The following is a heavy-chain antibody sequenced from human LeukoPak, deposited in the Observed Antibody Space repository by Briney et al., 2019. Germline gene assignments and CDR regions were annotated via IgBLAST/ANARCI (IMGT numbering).Heavy chain of an antibody. CDR3: ACFYCSGS. CDR1: GGSFSGYY. CDR2: INHSGST. V-gene: IGHV4-34*01. Sequence: SETLSLTCAVYGGSFSGYYWSWIRQPPGKGLEWIGEINHSGSTNYNPSLKSRVTISVDTSKNQFSLKLSSVTAADTAVYYWACFYCSGSWGQGTLVTVSS. J-gene: IGHJ4*02. D-gene: IGHD3-10*01.